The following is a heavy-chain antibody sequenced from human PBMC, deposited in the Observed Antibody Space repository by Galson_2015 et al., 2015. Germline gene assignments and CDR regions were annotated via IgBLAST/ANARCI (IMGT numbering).Heavy chain of an antibody. D-gene: IGHD6-19*01. Sequence: ETLSLTCTVSGGSISSYYWSWIRQPPGKGLEWIGYIYYSGSTNYNPSLKSRVTISVDTSKNQFSLKLSSATAADTAVYYCARSPHSSGWYIGAFDIWGQGTMVTVSS. CDR1: GGSISSYY. CDR3: ARSPHSSGWYIGAFDI. CDR2: IYYSGST. J-gene: IGHJ3*02. V-gene: IGHV4-59*01.